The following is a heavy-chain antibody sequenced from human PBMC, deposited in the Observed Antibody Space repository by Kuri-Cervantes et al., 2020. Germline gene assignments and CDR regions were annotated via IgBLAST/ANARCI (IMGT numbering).Heavy chain of an antibody. J-gene: IGHJ4*02. Sequence: SETLSLTCAVSGYSISSVYYWAWIRQSPGKGLEWIGEINHSGSTNYNPSLKSRVTISVDTSKNQFSLKLSSVTAADTAAYYCARRRSSGSLYWGQGTLVTVSS. CDR3: ARRRSSGSLY. CDR1: GYSISSVYY. CDR2: INHSGST. V-gene: IGHV4-38-2*01. D-gene: IGHD6-19*01.